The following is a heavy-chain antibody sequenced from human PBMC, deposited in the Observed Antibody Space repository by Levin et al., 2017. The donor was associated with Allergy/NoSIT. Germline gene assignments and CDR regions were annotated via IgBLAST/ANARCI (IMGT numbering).Heavy chain of an antibody. Sequence: PGGSLRLSCAASGFTFSSYAMSWVRQAPGKGLEWVSAISGSGGSTYYADSVKGRFTISRDNSKNTLYLQMNSLRAEDTAVYYCAKGSVFGVVIKSAPGQLMDVWGQGTTVTVSS. CDR3: AKGSVFGVVIKSAPGQLMDV. V-gene: IGHV3-23*01. J-gene: IGHJ6*02. CDR2: ISGSGGST. CDR1: GFTFSSYA. D-gene: IGHD3-3*01.